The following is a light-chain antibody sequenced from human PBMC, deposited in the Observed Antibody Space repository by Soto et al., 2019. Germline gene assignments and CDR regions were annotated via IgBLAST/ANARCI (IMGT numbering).Light chain of an antibody. Sequence: DIQMTPSPSSLSASVGDRVTITCRASQSISSYLNWYQQKPGKAPKLLIYAASSLQSGGPSRFSGSGSGTDFTLTISSLQPEDVATYYCQQSYNTQFTFGPGTKVDIK. CDR3: QQSYNTQFT. J-gene: IGKJ3*01. CDR1: QSISSY. CDR2: AAS. V-gene: IGKV1-39*01.